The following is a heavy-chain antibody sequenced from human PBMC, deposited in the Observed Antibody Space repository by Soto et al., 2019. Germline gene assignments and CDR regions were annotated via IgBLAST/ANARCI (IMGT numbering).Heavy chain of an antibody. Sequence: SETLSLTCAISGDSVSSYSAAWNWIRQSPSGGLEWLGRTYYRSRFFSDYAESVKSRIIINPDTSKNQFSLQLKSVTPEDTAVYYCVRDRYSSSGWFDPWGQGTPVTVAS. CDR1: GDSVSSYSAA. V-gene: IGHV6-1*01. CDR2: TYYRSRFFS. CDR3: VRDRYSSSGWFDP. J-gene: IGHJ5*02. D-gene: IGHD3-10*01.